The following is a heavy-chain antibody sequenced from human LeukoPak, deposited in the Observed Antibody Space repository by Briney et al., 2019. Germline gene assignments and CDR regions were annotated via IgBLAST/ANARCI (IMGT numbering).Heavy chain of an antibody. CDR2: IYHSGST. J-gene: IGHJ3*01. Sequence: MSSQTLSLTCTVSGGSISSGGYYWSWIRQPPGKGLEWIGYIYHSGSTYYNPSLKSRVTIPVNRSKNQFSLKLSSVTAADTAVYYCAREATTTHYYGSGSYYAFDVWGQGTMVTVSS. CDR1: GGSISSGGYY. CDR3: AREATTTHYYGSGSYYAFDV. D-gene: IGHD3-10*01. V-gene: IGHV4-30-2*01.